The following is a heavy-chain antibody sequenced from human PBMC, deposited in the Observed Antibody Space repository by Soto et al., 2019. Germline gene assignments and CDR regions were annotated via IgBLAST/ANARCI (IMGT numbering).Heavy chain of an antibody. J-gene: IGHJ6*02. V-gene: IGHV3-23*01. CDR3: AKDSSGHQHYYYYGMDV. CDR2: ISGSGGST. CDR1: GFTFSSYA. D-gene: IGHD6-19*01. Sequence: VQLLESGGGLVQPGGSLRLSCAASGFTFSSYAMSWVRQAPGKGLEWVSAISGSGGSTYYADSVKGRFTISRDNSKNTLYLQMNSLRAEDTAVYYCAKDSSGHQHYYYYGMDVWGQGTTVTVSS.